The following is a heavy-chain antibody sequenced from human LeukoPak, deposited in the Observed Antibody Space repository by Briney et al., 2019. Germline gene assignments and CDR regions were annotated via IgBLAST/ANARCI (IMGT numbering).Heavy chain of an antibody. J-gene: IGHJ3*02. D-gene: IGHD3-10*01. CDR3: ARDLFHYYDAFDI. Sequence: ASVNVSCKATGYTFINYFIHWVRQAPGQRFGWMGIINPSNGGTTYARKFQGRLTLTRDTSTSTVYMELSSLRADETAVYYCARDLFHYYDAFDIWGQGTMVTVSS. CDR2: INPSNGGT. CDR1: GYTFINYF. V-gene: IGHV1-46*01.